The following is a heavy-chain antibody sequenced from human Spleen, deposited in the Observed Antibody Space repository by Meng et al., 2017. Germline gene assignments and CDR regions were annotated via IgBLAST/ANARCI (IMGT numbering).Heavy chain of an antibody. Sequence: GESLKISCAASGFTVSSNYMSWVRQAPGKGLEWLAVMYSGGGTYYADSVKGRFIISRDKSRSTVDLQMNSLRDEDTAVYYCARDPVAPTGPGWYFDLWGRGTLVTVSS. CDR1: GFTVSSNY. CDR3: ARDPVAPTGPGWYFDL. J-gene: IGHJ2*01. CDR2: MYSGGGT. D-gene: IGHD1-1*01. V-gene: IGHV3-53*05.